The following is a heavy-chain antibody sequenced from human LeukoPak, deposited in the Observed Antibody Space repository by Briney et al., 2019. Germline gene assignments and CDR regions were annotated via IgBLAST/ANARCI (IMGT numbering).Heavy chain of an antibody. CDR1: GGSITGGNYY. V-gene: IGHV4-61*02. D-gene: IGHD4/OR15-4a*01. J-gene: IGHJ3*02. CDR2: IDTSGST. Sequence: PSETLSLTCVVSGGSITGGNYYWSWVRQPAGKGLEWIGRIDTSGSTNYNPSLKSRVTISIDTSNNQFSLELTSVTAADTAVFYCARGYGGLSNFDIWGQGTKVTVSS. CDR3: ARGYGGLSNFDI.